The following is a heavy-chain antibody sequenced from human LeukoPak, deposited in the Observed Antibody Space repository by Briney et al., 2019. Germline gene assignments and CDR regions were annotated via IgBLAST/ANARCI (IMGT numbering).Heavy chain of an antibody. Sequence: ASVKVSCKASGYTFTGYYMHWVRQAPGQGLEWMGWINPNSGGTNYAQKFQGRVTMTRDTSISTAYMELSSLRSDDTAVYYCARGKDRYQLLSAFDPWGQGTLVTVSS. J-gene: IGHJ5*02. D-gene: IGHD2-2*01. CDR3: ARGKDRYQLLSAFDP. CDR2: INPNSGGT. CDR1: GYTFTGYY. V-gene: IGHV1-2*02.